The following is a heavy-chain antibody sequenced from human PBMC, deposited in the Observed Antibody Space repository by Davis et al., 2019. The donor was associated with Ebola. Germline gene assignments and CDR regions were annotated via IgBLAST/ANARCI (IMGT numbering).Heavy chain of an antibody. CDR3: ARGDMTTVTFDY. CDR1: GYTFSNYD. J-gene: IGHJ4*02. Sequence: ASVKVSCKASGYTFSNYDINWVRQATGQGLEWVGWMNPNSGNTGYAQKFQGRVTMTRNTSISTAYMELRSLRSDDTAVYYCARGDMTTVTFDYWGQGTLVTVSS. D-gene: IGHD4-11*01. V-gene: IGHV1-8*02. CDR2: MNPNSGNT.